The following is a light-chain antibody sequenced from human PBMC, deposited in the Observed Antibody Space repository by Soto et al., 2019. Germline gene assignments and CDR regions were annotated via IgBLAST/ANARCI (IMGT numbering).Light chain of an antibody. Sequence: ETVMTQSPATLSVSPGERATLSCRASQGVSSNLAWYQQKPGKAPRLLIYSASTRATGILARYSGSGSGSAFTITISSLQSADYTVSYCQQYNNWPPITFGQGTKLEIK. CDR3: QQYNNWPPIT. CDR2: SAS. J-gene: IGKJ2*01. CDR1: QGVSSN. V-gene: IGKV3-15*01.